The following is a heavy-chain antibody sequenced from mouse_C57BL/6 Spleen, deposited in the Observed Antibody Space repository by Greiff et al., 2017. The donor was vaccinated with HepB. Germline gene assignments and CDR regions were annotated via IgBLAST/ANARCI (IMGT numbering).Heavy chain of an antibody. CDR3: ARAYGSSYVYFDV. J-gene: IGHJ1*03. CDR2: ISYSGST. D-gene: IGHD1-1*01. Sequence: EVKLVESGPGLAKPSQTLSLTCSVTGYSITSDYWNWVRKIPGNKLEYIGYISYSGSTYYNPSLKSRISITRDTATNKYYLQLNSVTTEDTATFYCARAYGSSYVYFDVWGTGTTVTVSS. CDR1: GYSITSDY. V-gene: IGHV3-8*01.